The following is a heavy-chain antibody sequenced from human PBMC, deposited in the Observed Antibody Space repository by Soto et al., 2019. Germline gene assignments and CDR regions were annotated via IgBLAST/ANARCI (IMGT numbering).Heavy chain of an antibody. V-gene: IGHV3-23*01. Sequence: EVQLLESGGALVQPGGSLRLFWAASGFTFSNYGMTWVRLAPGKGLEWVSTVTVDGATYFGNTVKGRFTMSRDISKSTVYLQMDSLRAEDTAIYYCVRTDRYNSRSTGWANRFDSWGQGTLVTVSS. CDR2: VTVDGAT. J-gene: IGHJ4*02. CDR3: VRTDRYNSRSTGWANRFDS. D-gene: IGHD1-20*01. CDR1: GFTFSNYG.